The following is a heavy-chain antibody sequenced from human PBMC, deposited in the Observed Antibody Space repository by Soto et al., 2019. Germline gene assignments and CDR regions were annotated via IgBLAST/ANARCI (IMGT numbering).Heavy chain of an antibody. CDR2: IIPIFGTA. CDR3: ARTRIAAASKRFDH. D-gene: IGHD6-13*01. Sequence: SVKVSCKASGGSFSSYAISWVRQAPGQGLEWMGGIIPIFGTANYAQKFQGRVTITADESTSTAYMELSSLRSEDTAVYYCARTRIAAASKRFDHWGQGTLVTVSS. J-gene: IGHJ5*02. CDR1: GGSFSSYA. V-gene: IGHV1-69*13.